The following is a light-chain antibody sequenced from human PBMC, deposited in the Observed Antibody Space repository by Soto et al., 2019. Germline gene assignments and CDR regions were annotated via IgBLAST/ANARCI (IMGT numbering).Light chain of an antibody. CDR1: QSVSSY. CDR2: DAS. V-gene: IGKV3-11*01. CDR3: QQRSNSPIT. J-gene: IGKJ5*01. Sequence: EILLTQSPSTLSLSPGERATLSCRASQSVSSYLAWYQQKPGQAPRLLIYDASNRATGIPARFSGSGSGTDFTLTISSLAPEDFELYYCQQRSNSPITFGQGTRLEIK.